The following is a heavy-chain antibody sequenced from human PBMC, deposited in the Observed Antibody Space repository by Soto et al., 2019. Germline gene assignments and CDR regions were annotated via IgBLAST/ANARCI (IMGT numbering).Heavy chain of an antibody. V-gene: IGHV3-11*06. CDR3: ARDDGVYGGYYSYYGMDV. CDR2: ISTSSRYT. Sequence: QVQLVESGGGLVKPGGSLRLSCAASGFTFSDYYMSWIRQTPGKGLEWVSYISTSSRYTNYADSVKGRFTISRDDAKNYLYLQMDRMRVEDTAVYYCARDDGVYGGYYSYYGMDVWGQGTTVTVSS. J-gene: IGHJ6*02. CDR1: GFTFSDYY. D-gene: IGHD2-8*01.